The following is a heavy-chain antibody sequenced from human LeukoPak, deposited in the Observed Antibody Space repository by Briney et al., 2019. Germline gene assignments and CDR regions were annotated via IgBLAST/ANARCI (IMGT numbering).Heavy chain of an antibody. V-gene: IGHV1-69*04. Sequence: GASVKVSCKASGDTFTPYTFSWVRQAPGQGLEWIGRIIPSLDVANYAQKFQGRVTLSVDRDTATTYMEVTSLRSEDTAIYYCARDHCTPGTCLGGHWGQGTLVTVSS. CDR3: ARDHCTPGTCLGGH. J-gene: IGHJ4*02. CDR2: IIPSLDVA. CDR1: GDTFTPYT. D-gene: IGHD2-15*01.